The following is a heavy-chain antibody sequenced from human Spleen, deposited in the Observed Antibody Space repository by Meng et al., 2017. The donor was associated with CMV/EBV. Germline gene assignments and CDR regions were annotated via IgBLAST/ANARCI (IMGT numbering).Heavy chain of an antibody. CDR3: ARAPVDCSSTSCRLRCFDI. J-gene: IGHJ3*02. Sequence: GESLKISCAASGFTFSSYWMSWVRQAPGKGLEWVANIKQDGSEKYYVDSVKGRFTISRDNAKNSLYLQMNSLRAEDTAVYYCARAPVDCSSTSCRLRCFDIWGQGTMVTVSS. D-gene: IGHD2-2*01. CDR1: GFTFSSYW. V-gene: IGHV3-7*01. CDR2: IKQDGSEK.